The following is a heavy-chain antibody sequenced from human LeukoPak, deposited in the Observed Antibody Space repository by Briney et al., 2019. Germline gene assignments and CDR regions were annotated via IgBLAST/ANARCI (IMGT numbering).Heavy chain of an antibody. J-gene: IGHJ4*02. CDR3: ARDPAGSGFAFDS. CDR1: GSIFSNDA. D-gene: IGHD1-1*01. V-gene: IGHV3-33*01. CDR2: IWSDGSNK. Sequence: QSGGSLRLSCAASGSIFSNDAMHWVRQAPGKGLEWVAFIWSDGSNKYYADSVKGRFTISRDNSEDTLYLQMNSLRVEDTAVYYCARDPAGSGFAFDSWGQGALVTVSS.